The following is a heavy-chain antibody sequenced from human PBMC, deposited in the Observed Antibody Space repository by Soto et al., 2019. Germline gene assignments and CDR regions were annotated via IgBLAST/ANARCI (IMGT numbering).Heavy chain of an antibody. CDR3: ARGGVEPFDY. CDR1: GFTFRNYW. CDR2: ISDYGRV. J-gene: IGHJ4*02. D-gene: IGHD3-3*01. V-gene: IGHV3-74*01. Sequence: GGSLRLSCAASGFTFRNYWMYWVRQAPGKGLVWVSRISDYGRVNYADSVEGRFTISRDDAKSELYLQMSSLRLEDTAVYYCARGGVEPFDYWGQGALVTVSS.